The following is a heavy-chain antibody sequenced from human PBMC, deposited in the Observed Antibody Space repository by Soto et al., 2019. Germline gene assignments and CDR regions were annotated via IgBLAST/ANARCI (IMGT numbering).Heavy chain of an antibody. V-gene: IGHV4-59*01. CDR2: IYYSGST. D-gene: IGHD3-10*01. CDR1: GGSMCSSY. J-gene: IGHJ5*02. CDR3: ASYGSGSSACFDP. Sequence: SETVSLTCTVSGGSMCSSYWSWLRHPPGKGLEWIGYIYYSGSTIYTPSLKSRVTISVDTSKNQFSLKLSSVTAADTAVYHSASYGSGSSACFDPWGQGTLVTVSP.